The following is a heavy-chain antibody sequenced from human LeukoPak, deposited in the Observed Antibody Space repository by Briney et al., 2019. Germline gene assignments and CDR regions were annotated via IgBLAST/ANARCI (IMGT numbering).Heavy chain of an antibody. CDR3: ARSPHGGFGESTDY. CDR2: ISSSSSTI. CDR1: GFTFSSYS. D-gene: IGHD3-10*01. V-gene: IGHV3-48*01. Sequence: SGGSLRLSCAASGFTFSSYSMNWVRQAPGKGLEWVSYISSSSSTIYYADSVKGRFTISRDNAKNSLYLQMNSLRAEDTAVYYCARSPHGGFGESTDYWGQGTLVTVSS. J-gene: IGHJ4*02.